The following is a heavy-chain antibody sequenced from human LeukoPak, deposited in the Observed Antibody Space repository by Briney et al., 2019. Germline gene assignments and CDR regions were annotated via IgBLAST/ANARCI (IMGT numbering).Heavy chain of an antibody. D-gene: IGHD5-18*01. J-gene: IGHJ4*02. V-gene: IGHV3-7*03. CDR1: GITLSSYW. Sequence: GGSLRLSCAASGITLSSYWMSWVRQAPGKGLEWVANIKEDGSEKYYVDSVKGRFTISRDNAKNSLYLQMNSLRAEDTAVYYCARARYRSRGPDYWGQGTLVTVSS. CDR2: IKEDGSEK. CDR3: ARARYRSRGPDY.